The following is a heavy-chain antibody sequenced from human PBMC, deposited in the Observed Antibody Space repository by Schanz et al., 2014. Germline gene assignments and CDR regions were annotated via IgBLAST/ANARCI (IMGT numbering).Heavy chain of an antibody. J-gene: IGHJ3*01. CDR1: GFTVNTNY. D-gene: IGHD5-12*01. V-gene: IGHV3-53*01. Sequence: EVQLVESGGGLIQPGGSLRLSCAVSGFTVNTNYMSWVRQAPGKVLEWISSMYINSGSTQYADSVKGPFIISRDSSKNTPFLELNSLRAEDTAVYFCARDGGRDGYNLAFDVWGQGTLVTVSS. CDR2: MYINSGST. CDR3: ARDGGRDGYNLAFDV.